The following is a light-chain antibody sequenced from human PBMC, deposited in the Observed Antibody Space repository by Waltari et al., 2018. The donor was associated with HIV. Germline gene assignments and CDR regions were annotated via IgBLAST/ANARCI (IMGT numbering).Light chain of an antibody. V-gene: IGKV1-17*01. CDR3: LQHNSSPFA. Sequence: DIQMTQSPSSLSASVGDTVTITCRASQGIKDNLAWYQQKPGEPPKRLIYTASKLQWGVPSRFSGSGSGTQFTLTISSLQPEDCGTYYCLQHNSSPFAFGPGTKVDIK. CDR1: QGIKDN. CDR2: TAS. J-gene: IGKJ3*01.